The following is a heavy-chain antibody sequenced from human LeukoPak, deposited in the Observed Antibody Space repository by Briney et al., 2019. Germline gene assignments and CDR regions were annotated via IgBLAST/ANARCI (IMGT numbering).Heavy chain of an antibody. V-gene: IGHV4-34*01. D-gene: IGHD3-22*01. CDR2: INHSGST. J-gene: IGHJ5*02. CDR1: GGSFSGYY. CDR3: ARVPYYYDSSGYSRGVWFDP. Sequence: SETLSLTCAVYGGSFSGYYWSWIRQPPGKGLEWIGEINHSGSTNYNPSLKSRVTISVDTSKNQFSLKLSSVTAADTAVYYCARVPYYYDSSGYSRGVWFDPWGQGTLVTVSS.